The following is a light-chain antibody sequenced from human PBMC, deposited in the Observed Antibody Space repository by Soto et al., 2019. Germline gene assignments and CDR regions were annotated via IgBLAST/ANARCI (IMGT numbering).Light chain of an antibody. V-gene: IGKV1-5*03. Sequence: DIQMTQSPSTLSASVGDRVTITCRASQSISSWLAWYQQKPGKAPKLLIYKASSLESGVPSRFSGSGSGTEFTLTISSLQPDDFATYYCQQYNSWPMYTFGQGTKLEIK. CDR1: QSISSW. CDR3: QQYNSWPMYT. CDR2: KAS. J-gene: IGKJ2*01.